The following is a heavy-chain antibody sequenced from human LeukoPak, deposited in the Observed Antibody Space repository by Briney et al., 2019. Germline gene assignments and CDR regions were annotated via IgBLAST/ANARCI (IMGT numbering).Heavy chain of an antibody. CDR3: ARYYDSSGVGYYYYYYYMDV. J-gene: IGHJ6*03. CDR2: IYYSGST. Sequence: SETLSLTCTVSGGSISSSSYYWGWIRQPPGKGLEWIGSIYYSGSTYYNPSLKSRATISVDTSKNQFSLKLSSVTAADTAVYYCARYYDSSGVGYYYYYYYMDVWGKGTTVTVSS. CDR1: GGSISSSSYY. D-gene: IGHD3-22*01. V-gene: IGHV4-39*01.